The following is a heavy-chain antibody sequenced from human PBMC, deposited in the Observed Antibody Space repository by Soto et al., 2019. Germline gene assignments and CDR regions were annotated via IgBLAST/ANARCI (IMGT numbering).Heavy chain of an antibody. V-gene: IGHV4-59*01. CDR3: ARDLGYYYYYMDV. CDR1: GGSISSYY. Sequence: SETLSLTCTVSGGSISSYYWSWIRQPPGKGLEWIGYIYCSGSTNYNPSLKSRVTISVDTSKNQFSLKLSSVTAADTAVYYCARDLGYYYYYMDVWGKGTTVTVSS. CDR2: IYCSGST. J-gene: IGHJ6*03.